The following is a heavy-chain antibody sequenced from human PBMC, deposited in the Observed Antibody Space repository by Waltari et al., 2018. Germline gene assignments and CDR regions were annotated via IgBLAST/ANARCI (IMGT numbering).Heavy chain of an antibody. CDR3: ATYRWLGY. CDR2: INYDGSEK. V-gene: IGHV3-7*03. CDR1: FGTVC. D-gene: IGHD3-10*01. J-gene: IGHJ4*02. Sequence: FGTVCRAWVGTEHGRRLELVANINYDGSEKYYVDSVKGRGTISRGNARNSLYLQINCLRAEDTAVYYCATYRWLGYWGQGTLVTVSS.